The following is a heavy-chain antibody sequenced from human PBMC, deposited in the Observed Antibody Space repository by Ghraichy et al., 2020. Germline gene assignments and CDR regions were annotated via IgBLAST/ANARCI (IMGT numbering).Heavy chain of an antibody. CDR1: GFTFSDYY. D-gene: IGHD3-22*01. CDR2: ISSSDSST. V-gene: IGHV3-11*01. Sequence: GGSLRLSCAASGFTFSDYYMSWIHQAPGKGLEWVSYISSSDSSTYYADSVKGRFTISRDNAKNSLYLQINSLRAEDTAVYYCARDGASSGHYDYWGQGTLVTVSS. J-gene: IGHJ4*02. CDR3: ARDGASSGHYDY.